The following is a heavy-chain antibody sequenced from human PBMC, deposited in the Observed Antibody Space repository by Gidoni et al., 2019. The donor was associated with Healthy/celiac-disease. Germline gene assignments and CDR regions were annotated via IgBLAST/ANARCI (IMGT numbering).Heavy chain of an antibody. CDR3: ASALSYYYDSIGYTNWFDP. D-gene: IGHD3-22*01. CDR1: GGSISSSSYY. V-gene: IGHV4-39*07. CDR2: IYYSGIT. J-gene: IGHJ5*02. Sequence: QLQLQESGPGLVKPSEPLSLTCTVSGGSISSSSYYWGWVRQPPGKGLEWIGSIYYSGITYYNPPRKSRVTISVDTSKNQCSLKLSSVTAADTAVYYCASALSYYYDSIGYTNWFDPWGQGTLVTVSS.